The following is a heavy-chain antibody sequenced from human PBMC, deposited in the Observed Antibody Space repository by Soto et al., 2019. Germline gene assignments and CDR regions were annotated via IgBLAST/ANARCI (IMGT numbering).Heavy chain of an antibody. CDR1: GGSISSYY. J-gene: IGHJ4*02. Sequence: QVQLQESGPGLVKPSETLSLTCTVSGGSISSYYWSWIRQPPGKGLEWIGYIYYSGSTNYNPSLKSRVTISVDTSKNQFSLKLSSVTAADTAVYYCARHVPPGGTAMVSPLDYWGQGTLVTVSS. D-gene: IGHD5-18*01. CDR2: IYYSGST. CDR3: ARHVPPGGTAMVSPLDY. V-gene: IGHV4-59*08.